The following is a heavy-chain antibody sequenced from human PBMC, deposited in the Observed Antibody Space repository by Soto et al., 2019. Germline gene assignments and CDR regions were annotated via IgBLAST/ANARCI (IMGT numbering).Heavy chain of an antibody. CDR3: ARGNDYIWGSYYTLGTAYYFDY. V-gene: IGHV4-59*01. D-gene: IGHD3-16*01. Sequence: SETLSLTCTVSGGSISSYYWSWIRQPPGKGLEWIGYIYYSGSTNYNPSLKSRVTISVDTSKNQFSLKLSSVTAADTAVYYCARGNDYIWGSYYTLGTAYYFDYWGQGTLVTVSS. J-gene: IGHJ4*02. CDR1: GGSISSYY. CDR2: IYYSGST.